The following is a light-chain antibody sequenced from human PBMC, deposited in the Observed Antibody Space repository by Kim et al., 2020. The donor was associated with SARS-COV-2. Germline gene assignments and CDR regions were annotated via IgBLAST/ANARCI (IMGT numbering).Light chain of an antibody. CDR3: QQYDNWPPLT. J-gene: IGKJ4*01. Sequence: SPREGATRSYRASQSVGNNLAWYQQKAGQAPSLLIYGASTRATGIPARFSGSGSGTECTLTISSLQSEDFAVYYCQQYDNWPPLTFGGGTKVDIK. CDR2: GAS. CDR1: QSVGNN. V-gene: IGKV3-15*01.